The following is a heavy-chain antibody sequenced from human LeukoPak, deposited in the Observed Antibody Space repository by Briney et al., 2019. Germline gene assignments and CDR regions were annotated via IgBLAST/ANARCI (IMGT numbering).Heavy chain of an antibody. Sequence: GGSLRLSCAASGFTFSNFAMNWVRQAPGKGLEWVSFIGISSSNIYYTDSVKGRFTISRDNAKNSLYLQMNSLRAEDTAVYYCAAPGVPAATYYFDYWGQGTLVTVSS. CDR3: AAPGVPAATYYFDY. J-gene: IGHJ4*02. V-gene: IGHV3-21*01. CDR1: GFTFSNFA. D-gene: IGHD2-2*01. CDR2: IGISSSNI.